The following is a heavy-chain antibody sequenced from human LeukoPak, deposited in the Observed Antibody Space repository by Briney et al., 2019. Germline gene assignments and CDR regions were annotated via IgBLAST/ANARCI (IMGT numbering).Heavy chain of an antibody. CDR2: ILSKTFGGTT. D-gene: IGHD3-10*01. CDR3: ADYYASGSYPP. V-gene: IGHV3-15*07. Sequence: GGSLRLSCAASGFSFSNAWMNWVRQAPGKGLEWVGRILSKTFGGTTDYATPVKGRFTISRDDSKNMLYLHMNSLQIEDTAVYYCADYYASGSYPPWGQGTLVTVSS. J-gene: IGHJ5*02. CDR1: GFSFSNAW.